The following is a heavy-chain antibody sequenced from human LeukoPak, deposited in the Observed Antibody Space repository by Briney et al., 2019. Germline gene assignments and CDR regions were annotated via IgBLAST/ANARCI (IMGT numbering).Heavy chain of an antibody. D-gene: IGHD6-19*01. J-gene: IGHJ3*02. CDR2: ISDSGGT. CDR3: AKGYSSGWDLAFDI. CDR1: GFTFSSHA. Sequence: PGGSLRLSCAASGFTFSSHAMSWVRQAPGKGPEWVSVISDSGGTKYAGSVKGRFTISRDNSKNTLYLQMDSLRAEDTAVYYCAKGYSSGWDLAFDIWGQGTMVTVSS. V-gene: IGHV3-23*01.